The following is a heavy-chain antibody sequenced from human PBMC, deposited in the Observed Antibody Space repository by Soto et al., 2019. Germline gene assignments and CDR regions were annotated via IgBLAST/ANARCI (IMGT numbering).Heavy chain of an antibody. D-gene: IGHD3-22*01. Sequence: ASVKVSCKVSGYTLTELSIHWVRQAPGKGLEWMGGFDPEDGETIYAQKFQGRVTMTEDTSTDTAYMEMSSLRSEDTAVYYCATSSITMIVVVTQGSFDYWGQGTLVTGSS. CDR1: GYTLTELS. V-gene: IGHV1-24*01. CDR2: FDPEDGET. J-gene: IGHJ4*02. CDR3: ATSSITMIVVVTQGSFDY.